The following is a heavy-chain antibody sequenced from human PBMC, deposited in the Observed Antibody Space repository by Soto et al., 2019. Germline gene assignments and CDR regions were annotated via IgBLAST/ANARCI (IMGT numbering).Heavy chain of an antibody. V-gene: IGHV4-31*03. CDR3: ARLTSGPVYFDY. J-gene: IGHJ4*02. CDR2: IYYSGST. CDR1: GGSISSGGYY. D-gene: IGHD3-10*01. Sequence: SETLSLTCTVSGGSISSGGYYWTWIRQHPGKGLEWIGYIYYSGSTYYNPSLKSRVTISVDTSKNQFSLKLSSVTAADTAVYYCARLTSGPVYFDYWGQGTLVTVSS.